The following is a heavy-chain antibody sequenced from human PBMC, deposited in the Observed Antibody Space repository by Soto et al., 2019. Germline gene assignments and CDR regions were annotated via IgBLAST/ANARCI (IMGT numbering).Heavy chain of an antibody. CDR2: ISGSGGST. Sequence: ETLTLTCTVSGGSISSYYLSWIRQAPGKGLEWVSAISGSGGSTYYADSVKGRFTISRDNSKNTLYLQMNSLRAEDTAVYYCAKGNSLGIAVADDYYYYGMDVWGQGTTVTVSS. D-gene: IGHD6-19*01. J-gene: IGHJ6*02. V-gene: IGHV3-23*01. CDR3: AKGNSLGIAVADDYYYYGMDV. CDR1: GGSISSYY.